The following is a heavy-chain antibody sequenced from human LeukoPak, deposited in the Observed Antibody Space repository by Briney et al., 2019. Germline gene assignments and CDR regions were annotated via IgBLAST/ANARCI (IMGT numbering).Heavy chain of an antibody. Sequence: PGGSLRLSCAASGFSFRTYAMTWVRQAPGKGLEWVSSISGSGATTYNADPLKGRFTISRDNSKNTLYLQMNSLRAEDTAVYYCVRESTSSGYYYAPDYWSQGTLVTVS. CDR1: GFSFRTYA. V-gene: IGHV3-23*01. CDR3: VRESTSSGYYYAPDY. D-gene: IGHD3-22*01. J-gene: IGHJ4*02. CDR2: ISGSGATT.